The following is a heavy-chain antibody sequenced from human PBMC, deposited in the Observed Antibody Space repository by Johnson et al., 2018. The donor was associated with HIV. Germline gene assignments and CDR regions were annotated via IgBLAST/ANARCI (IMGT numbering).Heavy chain of an antibody. V-gene: IGHV3-20*04. CDR2: INWNGGST. J-gene: IGHJ3*02. D-gene: IGHD5-12*01. CDR1: GFTFSYHG. Sequence: VQLVESGGGVVQPGESLRLSCRTFGFTFSYHGMHWVRQAPGKGLEWVSGINWNGGSTGYADSVKGRFTISRDNAKNSLYLQMNSLRAEDTAVYYCASQVRGLRLGVDAFDIWGQGTLVTVSS. CDR3: ASQVRGLRLGVDAFDI.